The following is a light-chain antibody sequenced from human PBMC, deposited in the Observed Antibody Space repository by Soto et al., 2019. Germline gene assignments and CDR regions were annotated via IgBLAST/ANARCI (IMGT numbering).Light chain of an antibody. J-gene: IGKJ4*01. V-gene: IGKV1-12*01. CDR3: QQTKSLSLT. CDR1: QGISSA. CDR2: DAS. Sequence: DIQMTQSPSSVSANVGDRVTITCRASQGISSALAWYQQKPGKAPKLLIYDASGLQSGVPSRFSGSGSGTDFTLNISSLQPEDFETYYCQQTKSLSLTFGGGTKVDIK.